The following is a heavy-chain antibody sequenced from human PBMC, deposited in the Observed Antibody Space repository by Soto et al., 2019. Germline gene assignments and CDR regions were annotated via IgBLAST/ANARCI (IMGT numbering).Heavy chain of an antibody. J-gene: IGHJ6*02. D-gene: IGHD1-26*01. CDR1: GFTFSTYA. CDR2: ISSNGGST. Sequence: EVQLVESGEGLVQPGGSLRLSCAASGFTFSTYAMHWVRQAPGKGLEYVSAISSNGGSTFYADSVKGRFTISRDNSKNTLYLQMGSLEAEDMAVYYCASGELGRGSYYYGMDVWGQGTTVTVSS. CDR3: ASGELGRGSYYYGMDV. V-gene: IGHV3-64*02.